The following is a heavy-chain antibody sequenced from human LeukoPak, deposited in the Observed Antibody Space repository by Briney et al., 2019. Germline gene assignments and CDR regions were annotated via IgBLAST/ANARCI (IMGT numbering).Heavy chain of an antibody. CDR1: GGSINSSSHH. D-gene: IGHD3-9*01. CDR3: ARRGDILTDYAFDY. CDR2: IYYSGTT. V-gene: IGHV4-39*01. J-gene: IGHJ4*02. Sequence: SETLSLTCSVSGGSINSSSHHWDWIRQAPGKGLEWIGNIYYSGTTSYNPSLKSRVTISVDTSKNQFSLRLSSVTAADTAVYYCARRGDILTDYAFDYWGQGTLVTVSS.